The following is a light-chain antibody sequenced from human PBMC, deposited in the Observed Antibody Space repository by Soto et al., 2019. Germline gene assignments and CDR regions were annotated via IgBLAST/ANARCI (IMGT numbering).Light chain of an antibody. J-gene: IGKJ1*01. CDR3: MQASQPPWT. CDR2: MTS. V-gene: IGKV2-24*01. CDR1: QGLVHRDGNTY. Sequence: DIVMTQTPLSSPVTLGQPASISCKSSQGLVHRDGNTYLSWLHQRPGQPPRLLIYMTSKRFSGVPDRFSGAGAGTDFTLKISRVEADDVGVYYCMQASQPPWTFGQGTKVDIK.